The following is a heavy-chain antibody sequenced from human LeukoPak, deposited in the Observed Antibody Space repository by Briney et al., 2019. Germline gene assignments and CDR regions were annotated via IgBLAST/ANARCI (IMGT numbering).Heavy chain of an antibody. CDR2: ITGTSGAT. J-gene: IGHJ6*02. CDR1: GFTFSNYA. D-gene: IGHD1-14*01. CDR3: AKGYPYYFYAMDV. Sequence: PGESLRLSCAASGFTFSNYAMIWVRQAPGKGLEWVSAITGTSGATYYADSVKGRFTISRDNSKNTLYLQMNSLRADDTAVYYCAKGYPYYFYAMDVWGQGTRSPSP. V-gene: IGHV3-23*01.